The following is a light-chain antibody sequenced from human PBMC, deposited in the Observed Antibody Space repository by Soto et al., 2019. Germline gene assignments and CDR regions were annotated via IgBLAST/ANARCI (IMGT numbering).Light chain of an antibody. CDR1: SSNIGAGYD. CDR2: GNS. CDR3: QSYDSSLSVLDV. Sequence: QSVLTQPPSVSGAPGQRVTISCTGSSSNIGAGYDVHWYQQLPGTAPKLLIYGNSNRPSGVPDRFSGSKSGTSASLAITGLQADDEADYYCQSYDSSLSVLDVFGTGTKLTVL. V-gene: IGLV1-40*01. J-gene: IGLJ1*01.